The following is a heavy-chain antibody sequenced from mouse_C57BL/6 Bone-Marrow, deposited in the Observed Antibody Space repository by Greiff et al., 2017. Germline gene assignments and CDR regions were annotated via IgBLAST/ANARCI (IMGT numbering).Heavy chain of an antibody. Sequence: VQLQQPGAELVMPGASVKLSCKASGYTFTSYWMHWVKQRPGQGLEWIGEIDPSDSYTNYNQKFKGKSTLTVDKSSSTAYMQLSSQTSEDSAVYYGARDDFDVWGTGTTVTVSS. J-gene: IGHJ1*03. V-gene: IGHV1-69*01. CDR3: ARDDFDV. CDR1: GYTFTSYW. CDR2: IDPSDSYT.